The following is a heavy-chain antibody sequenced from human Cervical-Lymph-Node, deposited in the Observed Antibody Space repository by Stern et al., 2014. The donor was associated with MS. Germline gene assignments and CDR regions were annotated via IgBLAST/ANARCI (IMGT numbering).Heavy chain of an antibody. D-gene: IGHD3-22*01. Sequence: VQLVESGAEVKKPGSSVKVSCKASGGTLSSYAISWVRQAPGQGLEWMGGIIPIFGTANYAQKFQGRVTITADESTSTAYMELSSLRSEDTAVYYCARDRYYDSSGYYNWFDPWGQGTLVTVSS. CDR3: ARDRYYDSSGYYNWFDP. CDR1: GGTLSSYA. CDR2: IIPIFGTA. J-gene: IGHJ5*02. V-gene: IGHV1-69*01.